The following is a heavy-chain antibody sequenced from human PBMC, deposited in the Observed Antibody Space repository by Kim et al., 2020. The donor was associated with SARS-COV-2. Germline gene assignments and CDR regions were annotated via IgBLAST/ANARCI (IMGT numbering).Heavy chain of an antibody. Sequence: SETLSLTCAVYGGSFSGYYWSWIRQPPGKGLEWIGEINHSGSTNYNPSLKSRVTISVDTSKNQFSLKLSSVTAADTAVYYCARMAGYYDSSGYYYGDYYYYGMDVWGQGTTVTVSS. D-gene: IGHD3-22*01. CDR3: ARMAGYYDSSGYYYGDYYYYGMDV. CDR2: INHSGST. CDR1: GGSFSGYY. V-gene: IGHV4-34*01. J-gene: IGHJ6*02.